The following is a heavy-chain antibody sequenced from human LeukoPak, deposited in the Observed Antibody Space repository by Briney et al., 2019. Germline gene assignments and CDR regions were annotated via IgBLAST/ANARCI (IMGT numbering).Heavy chain of an antibody. CDR2: INPNSGGT. CDR1: GYTFTGYY. J-gene: IGHJ5*02. V-gene: IGHV1-2*02. D-gene: IGHD3-3*01. CDR3: ARDLSVVFGVVMAWFDP. Sequence: GASVKVSCEASGYTFTGYYMHWVRQAPGQGLEWMGWINPNSGGTNYAQKFQGRVTMTRDTSISTAYMELSRLRSDDTAVYYCARDLSVVFGVVMAWFDPWGQGTLVTVSS.